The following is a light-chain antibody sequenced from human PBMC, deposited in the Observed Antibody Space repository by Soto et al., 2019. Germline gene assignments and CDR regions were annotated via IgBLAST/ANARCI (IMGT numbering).Light chain of an antibody. Sequence: QSVLTQPRSVSGSPGQSVTISCTGTSSDVGGYNYVSWYQQHPGKAPKLMIYDVSKRPSGVPDRFSGSKSGNTASLTISGLQAEDEADYYCCSYAGSYVAFGGGTKLTVL. J-gene: IGLJ2*01. CDR2: DVS. V-gene: IGLV2-11*01. CDR3: CSYAGSYVA. CDR1: SSDVGGYNY.